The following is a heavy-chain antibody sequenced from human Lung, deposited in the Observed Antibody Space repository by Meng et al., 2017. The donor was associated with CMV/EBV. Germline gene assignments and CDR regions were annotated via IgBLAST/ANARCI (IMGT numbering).Heavy chain of an antibody. CDR3: VGGTLIYYYGMDV. CDR2: ISSSSSYI. J-gene: IGHJ6*02. V-gene: IGHV3-21*04. CDR1: GFTFSSYS. D-gene: IGHD1-1*01. Sequence: GEXXKISCAASGFTFSSYSMNWVRQAPGKGLEWVSSISSSSSYIYYADSVKGRFTISRDNSKNTLYLQMNSLRAEDTAVYYCVGGTLIYYYGMDVWGQGTTVTVSS.